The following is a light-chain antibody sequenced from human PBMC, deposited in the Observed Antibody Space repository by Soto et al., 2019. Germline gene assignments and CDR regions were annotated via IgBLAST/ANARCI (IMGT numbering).Light chain of an antibody. CDR1: QDISNY. J-gene: IGKJ3*01. CDR3: QQYGGT. CDR2: DAS. V-gene: IGKV1-33*01. Sequence: DIQMTQSPSSLSASVGDRVTITCQVSQDISNYLNWYQQKPGKAPKLLIYDASNLETGVPSRFSGSGSGTDFTFTISSLQPEDMATYYCQQYGGTFGPGTKVDIK.